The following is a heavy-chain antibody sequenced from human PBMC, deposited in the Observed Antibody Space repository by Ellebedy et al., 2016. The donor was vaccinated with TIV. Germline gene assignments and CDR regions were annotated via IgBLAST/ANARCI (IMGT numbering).Heavy chain of an antibody. CDR1: GFAFSSYP. V-gene: IGHV3-23*01. CDR2: INEHGRDT. J-gene: IGHJ4*02. CDR3: TKCEMRLNYFTD. Sequence: PGGSLRLSCAASGFAFSSYPMSWVRQAPGKGLEWVSGINEHGRDTFHADSVKRRFTISRDNARNTVHLPLNGLRAEDTAVYYCTKCEMRLNYFTDWGRGALVTVSS. D-gene: IGHD2/OR15-2a*01.